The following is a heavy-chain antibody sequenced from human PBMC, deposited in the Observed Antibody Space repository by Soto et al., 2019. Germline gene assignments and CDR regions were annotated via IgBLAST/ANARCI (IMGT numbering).Heavy chain of an antibody. J-gene: IGHJ5*02. D-gene: IGHD6-19*01. CDR3: ARADGAMAVHH. Sequence: QVQLQESGPGLVKPSQTLSLTCTVSGGSISSDPYYWSWIRQHPVKGLEWIAYIYYSGSTYYNPSFNSRVTISLDTSMNQFSLNLSSVSAADTAMYYCARADGAMAVHHWGQGTLVTVST. CDR1: GGSISSDPYY. CDR2: IYYSGST. V-gene: IGHV4-31*03.